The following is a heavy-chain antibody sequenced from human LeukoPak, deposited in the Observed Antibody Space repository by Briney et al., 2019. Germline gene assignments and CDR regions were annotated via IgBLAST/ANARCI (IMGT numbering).Heavy chain of an antibody. V-gene: IGHV4-61*01. CDR2: ISYSGTI. J-gene: IGHJ3*01. Sequence: ETLSLTCTVSGGSVSSDPYYWSWIRQPPGKGPEWIGHISYSGTINSNPSLKSRVSASVDTSKNQFSLKLSSVTAADTAVYYCARYCTGSNCYSNRGAFGVWGRGTMVTVSS. CDR1: GGSVSSDPYY. D-gene: IGHD2-15*01. CDR3: ARYCTGSNCYSNRGAFGV.